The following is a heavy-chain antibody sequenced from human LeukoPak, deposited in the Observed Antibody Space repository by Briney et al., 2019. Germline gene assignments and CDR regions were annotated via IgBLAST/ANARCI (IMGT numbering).Heavy chain of an antibody. CDR3: ARDKGHSSDY. CDR1: GFSLSSYW. CDR2: INNDGINT. Sequence: GGSLRLSCAASGFSLSSYWMHWVRQAPGKGLVWVSRINNDGINTNYADSVKGRFTISKDNAKNTLYLQMNSLRAEDTAVYYCARDKGHSSDYWGQGTLVTVSS. D-gene: IGHD2-21*01. J-gene: IGHJ4*02. V-gene: IGHV3-74*01.